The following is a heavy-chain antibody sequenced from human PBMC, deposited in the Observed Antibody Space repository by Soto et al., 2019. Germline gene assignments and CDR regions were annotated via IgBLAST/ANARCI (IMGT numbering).Heavy chain of an antibody. J-gene: IGHJ6*02. CDR2: IWYDGSNK. CDR1: GFTFSSYG. V-gene: IGHV3-33*01. D-gene: IGHD3-9*01. Sequence: PGGSLRLSCAASGFTFSSYGMHWVRQAPGKGLEWVAVIWYDGSNKYYADSVKGRFTISRDNSKNTLYLQMNSLRAEDTAVYYCARALTDILTGYPTTSYYYYGMDVWGQGTTVTVSS. CDR3: ARALTDILTGYPTTSYYYYGMDV.